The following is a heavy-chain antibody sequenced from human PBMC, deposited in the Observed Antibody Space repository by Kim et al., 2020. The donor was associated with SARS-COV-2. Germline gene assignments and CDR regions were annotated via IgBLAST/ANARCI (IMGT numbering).Heavy chain of an antibody. CDR3: ARHSDRGDETTKGFDY. V-gene: IGHV4-39*01. Sequence: SETLSLTCSVSGGAITTQNYFWGWIRQPPGKELEWIGSVFYNGITYYNPSLKSRVTISADTSKNHFSLDLRYVTAADTAVYFCARHSDRGDETTKGFDYWGPGTLVTVSS. CDR2: VFYNGIT. D-gene: IGHD3-16*01. CDR1: GGAITTQNYF. J-gene: IGHJ4*02.